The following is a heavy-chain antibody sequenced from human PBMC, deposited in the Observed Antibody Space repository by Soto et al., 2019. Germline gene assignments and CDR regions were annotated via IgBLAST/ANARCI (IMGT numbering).Heavy chain of an antibody. J-gene: IGHJ4*02. Sequence: ASVKVSCKASGYTFTSYGISWVRQAPGQGLEWMGWISAYNGNTNYAQKLQGRVTMTTDTSTSTAYMELRSLRSDNTAVYYCARGAEDYGAFACYFDYWGQGTLVTVSS. CDR1: GYTFTSYG. CDR2: ISAYNGNT. D-gene: IGHD4-17*01. V-gene: IGHV1-18*01. CDR3: ARGAEDYGAFACYFDY.